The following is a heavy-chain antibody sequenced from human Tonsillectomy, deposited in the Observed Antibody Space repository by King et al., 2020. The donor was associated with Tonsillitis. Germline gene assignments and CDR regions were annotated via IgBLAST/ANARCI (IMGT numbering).Heavy chain of an antibody. J-gene: IGHJ3*02. CDR3: ARVWMVRGVGAYYI. V-gene: IGHV3-21*01. CDR1: GFTFSSYS. D-gene: IGHD3-10*01. Sequence: VQLVESGGGLVKPGGSLRLSCAASGFTFSSYSLHWVRQAPGKGLEWVSSITSSSNYIYYADSMEGRCTISRDNAKNSLYLQMNNLRAEDTAMYYCARVWMVRGVGAYYIWGQGTMVTVSP. CDR2: ITSSSNYI.